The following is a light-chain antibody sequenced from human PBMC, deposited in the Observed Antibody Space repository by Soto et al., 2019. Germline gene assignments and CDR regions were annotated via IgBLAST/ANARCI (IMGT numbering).Light chain of an antibody. V-gene: IGKV1-5*03. CDR1: QTISSW. CDR2: KAS. J-gene: IGKJ1*01. Sequence: DIQMTQSPSTLSGSVGERVTITCLANQTISSWLAWYQQKPGKAPKLLIYKASTLKSGVPSRFRGSGSGTEFTLTISSLQPDDFATYYCQHYNSYSEAFGQGTKVDIK. CDR3: QHYNSYSEA.